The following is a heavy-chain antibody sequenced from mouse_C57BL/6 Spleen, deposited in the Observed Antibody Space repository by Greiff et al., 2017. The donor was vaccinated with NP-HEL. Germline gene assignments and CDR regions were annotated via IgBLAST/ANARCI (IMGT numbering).Heavy chain of an antibody. D-gene: IGHD2-2*01. CDR1: GYAFSSSW. V-gene: IGHV1-82*01. CDR3: ARSGYDGFDY. Sequence: QVQLQQSGPELVKPGASVKISCKASGYAFSSSWMNWVKQRPGKGLEWIGRIYPGDGDTNYNGKFKGKATLTADKSSSTAYMQLSSLTYEDSAVYFWARSGYDGFDYWGQGTTLTVSS. CDR2: IYPGDGDT. J-gene: IGHJ2*01.